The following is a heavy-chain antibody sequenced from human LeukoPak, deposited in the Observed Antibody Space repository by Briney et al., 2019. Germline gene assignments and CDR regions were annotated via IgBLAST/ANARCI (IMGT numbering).Heavy chain of an antibody. V-gene: IGHV3-7*01. CDR3: ARGRGWLQPL. J-gene: IGHJ4*02. CDR1: GFTFTNHW. Sequence: GGSLRLSCAASGFTFTNHWMTWVRQGPGKGLEWVANIAEYGSETNYLDSVKGRFTISRDNARNSVYLQMNSQRAEDTALYYCARGRGWLQPLGGQGTLVIVSS. D-gene: IGHD5-24*01. CDR2: IAEYGSET.